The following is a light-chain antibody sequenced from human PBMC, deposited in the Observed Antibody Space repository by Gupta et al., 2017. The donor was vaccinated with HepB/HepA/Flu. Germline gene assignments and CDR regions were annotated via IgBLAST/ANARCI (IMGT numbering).Light chain of an antibody. V-gene: IGLV2-8*01. Sequence: QSALTQPPSASGSAGQSVTLSCTGTSSDVGAYNYVSWYQQHPGKAPKPMIYEISKRPSGVPDRFAGSKSGNTASLTVSVLQAEEEADYYCSSYAGSNNWVFGGGTKLTVL. CDR2: EIS. CDR3: SSYAGSNNWV. J-gene: IGLJ3*02. CDR1: SSDVGAYNY.